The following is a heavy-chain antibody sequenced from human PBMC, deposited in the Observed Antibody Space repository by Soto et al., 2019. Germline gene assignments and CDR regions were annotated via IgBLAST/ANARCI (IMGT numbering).Heavy chain of an antibody. J-gene: IGHJ6*02. CDR3: AKDLTSFGSSSPYYYYYGMDV. D-gene: IGHD6-6*01. V-gene: IGHV3-30*18. CDR2: ISYDGSNK. CDR1: GFTFSSYG. Sequence: GGSLRLSCAASGFTFSSYGMHWVRQAPGKGLEWVAVISYDGSNKYYADSVKGRFTISRDNSKNTLYLQMNSLRAEDTAVYYCAKDLTSFGSSSPYYYYYGMDVWGQGTTVTVSS.